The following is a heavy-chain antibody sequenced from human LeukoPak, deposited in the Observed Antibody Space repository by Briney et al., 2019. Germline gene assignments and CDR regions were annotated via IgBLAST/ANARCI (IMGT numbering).Heavy chain of an antibody. Sequence: PSETLSLTCTVSGGSISSSSYYWGWIRQPPGKGLEWIGSIYYSGSTYYNPSLKSRVTISVDTSKNQFSLKLSSVTAADTAVYYCARRMVRGVIFWFDPWGQGTLVTVSS. CDR3: ARRMVRGVIFWFDP. D-gene: IGHD3-10*01. J-gene: IGHJ5*02. CDR2: IYYSGST. V-gene: IGHV4-39*07. CDR1: GGSISSSSYY.